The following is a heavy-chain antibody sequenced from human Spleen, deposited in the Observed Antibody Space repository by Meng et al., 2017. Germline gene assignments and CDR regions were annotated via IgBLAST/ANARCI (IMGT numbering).Heavy chain of an antibody. CDR2: IYPGDSNT. CDR1: GYSFSTYW. Sequence: GESLKISCKGSGYSFSTYWIGWVRQMPGKGLEWMGIIYPGDSNTRYSPSFQGQVTFSVDKPIGTAFLQWSSLKASDTATYYCAASDRWFGELVGDYWGQGTLVTVSS. D-gene: IGHD3-10*01. J-gene: IGHJ4*02. V-gene: IGHV5-51*04. CDR3: AASDRWFGELVGDY.